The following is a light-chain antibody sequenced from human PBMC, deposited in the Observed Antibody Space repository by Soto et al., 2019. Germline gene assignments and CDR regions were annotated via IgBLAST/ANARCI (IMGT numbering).Light chain of an antibody. CDR2: VAS. V-gene: IGKV3-20*01. CDR1: QSVSSSN. CDR3: QHHGSGPWT. Sequence: EIVLTQSPDTLSLSPGERATLSCRASQSVSSSNLAWYQHKPGQAPRLLIYVASRRATGIPARVSGSRSGTEFTLTITTLEPEDLEVYYCQHHGSGPWTFGQGTKVDIK. J-gene: IGKJ1*01.